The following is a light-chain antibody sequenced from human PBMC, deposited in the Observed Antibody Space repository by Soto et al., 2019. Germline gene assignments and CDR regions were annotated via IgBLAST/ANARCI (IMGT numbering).Light chain of an antibody. J-gene: IGLJ2*01. Sequence: QAVVTQEPSLTVSPGGTVTLTCASSTGTLTSGHFPYWFQQKPGQAPRALIFDTSNRHSWTPARFSGSLLGGKAALTLSGAQPDDEVDYYCLLYYDTIRIFGGGTQLTVL. CDR1: TGTLTSGHF. CDR2: DTS. V-gene: IGLV7-46*01. CDR3: LLYYDTIRI.